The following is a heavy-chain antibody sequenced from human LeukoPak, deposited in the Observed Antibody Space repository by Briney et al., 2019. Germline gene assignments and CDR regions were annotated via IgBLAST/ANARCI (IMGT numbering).Heavy chain of an antibody. Sequence: GGSLRLSCAASGFTFSGSAMHWVRQASGKGLEWVGRIRSKANSYATAYAASGKGRFTSSRDDSKNTAYLQMNSLKTEDTAVYYCTRHGDYYGSGSPGIFDYWGRGTLVTVSS. D-gene: IGHD3-10*01. CDR1: GFTFSGSA. CDR2: IRSKANSYAT. V-gene: IGHV3-73*01. CDR3: TRHGDYYGSGSPGIFDY. J-gene: IGHJ4*02.